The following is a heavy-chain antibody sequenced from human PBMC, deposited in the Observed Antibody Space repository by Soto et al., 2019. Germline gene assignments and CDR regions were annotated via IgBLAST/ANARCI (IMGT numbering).Heavy chain of an antibody. J-gene: IGHJ4*02. V-gene: IGHV4-30-2*01. CDR2: IYHSGST. Sequence: SETLSLTCAVSGGSISSGGYSWSWIRQPPGKGLEWIGYIYHSGSTYYNPSLKSRVTISVDRSKNQFSLKLSSVTAADTAVYYCARDTTGYSSASYFDYWGQGTLVTVSS. CDR1: GGSISSGGYS. CDR3: ARDTTGYSSASYFDY. D-gene: IGHD6-13*01.